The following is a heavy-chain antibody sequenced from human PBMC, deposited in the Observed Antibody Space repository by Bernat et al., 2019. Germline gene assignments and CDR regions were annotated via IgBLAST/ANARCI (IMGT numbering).Heavy chain of an antibody. CDR2: ISYDGSNK. J-gene: IGHJ4*02. CDR1: GFTFSSYA. D-gene: IGHD6-19*01. Sequence: VQLVESGGGLVQPGGSLRLSCAASGFTFSSYAMHWVRQAPGKGLEWVAVISYDGSNKYYADSVKGRFTISRDNSKNTLYLQMNSLRAEDTAVYYCARDPVIAVAGYYFDYWGQGTLVTVSS. V-gene: IGHV3-30-3*01. CDR3: ARDPVIAVAGYYFDY.